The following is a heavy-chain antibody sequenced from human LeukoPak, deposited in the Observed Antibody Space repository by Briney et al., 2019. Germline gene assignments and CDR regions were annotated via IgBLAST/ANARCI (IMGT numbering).Heavy chain of an antibody. Sequence: GGSLRLSCAASGFTFKNYVIHWVRQAPGKGLEWVAVVSYDGSIKYYADSVKGRFTISRDNSKNTLYLQMSSLRAEDTAVYYCAREGYYGSGTPSFYFDFWGQGTLVTVSS. D-gene: IGHD3-10*01. J-gene: IGHJ4*02. CDR3: AREGYYGSGTPSFYFDF. CDR1: GFTFKNYV. CDR2: VSYDGSIK. V-gene: IGHV3-30*03.